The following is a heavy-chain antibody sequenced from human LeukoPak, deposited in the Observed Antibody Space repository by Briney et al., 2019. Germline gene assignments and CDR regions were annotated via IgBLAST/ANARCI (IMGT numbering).Heavy chain of an antibody. CDR2: IYHSGSP. V-gene: IGHV4-38-2*01. Sequence: PSETLSLTCAVSGYSISSASYWGWIRQPPGKGLEWIGNIYHSGSPYNNPTLKSRVTISVDTSKNQSSLKLSSVTAADTAVYYCARQISSQGYFGVVIDWGQGTLVTVSS. CDR3: ARQISSQGYFGVVID. D-gene: IGHD3-3*01. CDR1: GYSISSASY. J-gene: IGHJ4*02.